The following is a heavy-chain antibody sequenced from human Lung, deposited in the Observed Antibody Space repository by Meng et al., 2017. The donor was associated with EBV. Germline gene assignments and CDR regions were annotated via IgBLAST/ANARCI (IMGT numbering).Heavy chain of an antibody. Sequence: QGQRVQSGAEVKKPGASVKVSCKASGYMFTDYYMHWVRQAPGQGLAWMGRINPSSGGTDYAQKFQGRVTMTRDTSISTAYMELTSLRSDDTAIYYCARSIFSNDFFNWGQGTLVTVSS. J-gene: IGHJ4*02. CDR3: ARSIFSNDFFN. CDR2: INPSSGGT. V-gene: IGHV1-2*06. CDR1: GYMFTDYY. D-gene: IGHD2-21*02.